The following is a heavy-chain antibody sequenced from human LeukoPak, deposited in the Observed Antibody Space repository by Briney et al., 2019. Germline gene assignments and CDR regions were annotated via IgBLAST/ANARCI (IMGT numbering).Heavy chain of an antibody. Sequence: ASVKVSCKVSGYTLTELSMHWVRQAPGKGLEWMGGFGPEDGETIYAQKFQGRVTMTEDTSTDTAYMELSSLRSEDTAVYYCATRTHTAMVPGYYFDYWGQGTLVTVSS. CDR1: GYTLTELS. J-gene: IGHJ4*02. D-gene: IGHD5-18*01. CDR2: FGPEDGET. CDR3: ATRTHTAMVPGYYFDY. V-gene: IGHV1-24*01.